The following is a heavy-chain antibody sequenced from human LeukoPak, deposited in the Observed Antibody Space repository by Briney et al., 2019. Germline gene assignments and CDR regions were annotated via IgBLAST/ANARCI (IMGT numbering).Heavy chain of an antibody. CDR2: ISYSGGT. D-gene: IGHD1-1*01. Sequence: SETLSLTCTVSGGSISSYFWSWIRQPPGKGLEWIGYISYSGGTNYNPSLKSRVTISVDTSKSQFSLKLSSVGAADTAVYYCARTTTGLLRMFDYWGQGTLVTVSS. CDR1: GGSISSYF. CDR3: ARTTTGLLRMFDY. J-gene: IGHJ4*02. V-gene: IGHV4-59*01.